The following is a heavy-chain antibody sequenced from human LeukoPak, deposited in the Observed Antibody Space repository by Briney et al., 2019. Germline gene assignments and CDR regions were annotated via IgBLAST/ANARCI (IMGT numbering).Heavy chain of an antibody. CDR1: GFTFDDYA. V-gene: IGHV3-9*01. Sequence: GGSLRLSCAASGFTFDDYAMHWVRQAPGKGLEWVSGISWNSGSIGYADSVKGRFTISRDNAKNSLYLQMNSPRAEDTALYYCAKAYSRSGGGIDYWGQGTLITVSS. J-gene: IGHJ4*02. CDR3: AKAYSRSGGGIDY. CDR2: ISWNSGSI. D-gene: IGHD6-6*01.